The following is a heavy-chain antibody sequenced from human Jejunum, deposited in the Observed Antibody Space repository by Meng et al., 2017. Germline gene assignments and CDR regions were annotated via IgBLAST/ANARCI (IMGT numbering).Heavy chain of an antibody. CDR1: GFTFNNYW. Sequence: GGSLRLSCAASGFTFNNYWMHWVRQAPGNGLVWVSRINSDASRTVYADSVKGRFTISRDNAKEVLYLQMNGLRAEDTAVYYCVRERWEKSFDWWGREPWSPSPQ. J-gene: IGHJ4*02. CDR3: VRERWEKSFDW. V-gene: IGHV3-74*01. D-gene: IGHD1-26*01. CDR2: INSDASRT.